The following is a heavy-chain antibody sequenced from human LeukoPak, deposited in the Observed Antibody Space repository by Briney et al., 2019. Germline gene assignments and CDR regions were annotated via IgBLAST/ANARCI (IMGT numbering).Heavy chain of an antibody. CDR3: ARRRDGYNLYYFDY. CDR2: IYSSGST. CDR1: GGSISSSSYY. J-gene: IGHJ4*02. Sequence: SETLSLTCTVSGGSISSSSYYWGWIRQSPGQGLEWIGSIYSSGSTYYNPSLKSRVTISVDTSKNQFSLKLSSVSAADTAVYYCARRRDGYNLYYFDYWGQGILVTVSS. V-gene: IGHV4-39*01. D-gene: IGHD5-24*01.